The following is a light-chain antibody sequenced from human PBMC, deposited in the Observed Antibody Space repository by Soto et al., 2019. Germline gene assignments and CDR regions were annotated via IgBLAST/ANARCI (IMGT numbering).Light chain of an antibody. CDR2: GAS. CDR3: QQHETLIT. J-gene: IGKJ5*01. V-gene: IGKV3-15*01. CDR1: QSVGSN. Sequence: EIVMTQSPATLSVSPGERATLSCRASQSVGSNLAWYQQKPGQAPRLLIYGASTRATGIPDRFSGSGSGTDFTLTISRLEPEDFAVYYCQQHETLITFGQGTRLEIK.